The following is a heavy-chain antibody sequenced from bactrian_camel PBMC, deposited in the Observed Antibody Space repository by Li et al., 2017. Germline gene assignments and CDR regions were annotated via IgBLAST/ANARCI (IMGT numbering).Heavy chain of an antibody. V-gene: IGHV3S1*01. CDR3: AALLYGMHSHCTARRSPNWDV. Sequence: HVQLVESGGGSVQAGGSLRLSCVASGFAYNNDCVAWFRQTPGKEREGIAVIFTGDGDTRYAASVKGRFTISRGSAKNTVYLQMNNLQPDDTAMYYCAALLYGMHSHCTARRSPNWDVRGQGTQVTVS. D-gene: IGHD7*01. CDR2: IFTGDGDT. CDR1: GFAYNNDC. J-gene: IGHJ4*01.